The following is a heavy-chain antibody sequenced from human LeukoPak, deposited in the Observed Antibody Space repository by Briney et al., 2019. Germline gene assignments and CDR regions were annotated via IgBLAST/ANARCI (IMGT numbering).Heavy chain of an antibody. CDR3: ARDLVTVTKGFDI. D-gene: IGHD4-17*01. CDR1: TDSFGSHY. V-gene: IGHV4-59*11. J-gene: IGHJ3*02. CDR2: ISYIGST. Sequence: SETPSLTCAVSTDSFGSHYWTWIRQPPGKGLEWIGYISYIGSTNYNPSLKSRVTISIDTSKNQFSLKLSSVTAADTAVYYCARDLVTVTKGFDIWGQGTMVSVSS.